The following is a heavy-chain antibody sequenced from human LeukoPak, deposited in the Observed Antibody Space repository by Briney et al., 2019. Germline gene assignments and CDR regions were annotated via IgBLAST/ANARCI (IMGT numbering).Heavy chain of an antibody. CDR3: ARSEDTAMVFSY. V-gene: IGHV3-21*01. D-gene: IGHD5-18*01. CDR1: GSTFSSYS. Sequence: GGSLRLSCAASGSTFSSYSMNWVRQAPGKGLEWVSSISSSSSYIYYADSVKGRFTISRDNAKNSLYLQMNSLRAEDTAVYYCARSEDTAMVFSYWGQGTLVTVSS. J-gene: IGHJ4*02. CDR2: ISSSSSYI.